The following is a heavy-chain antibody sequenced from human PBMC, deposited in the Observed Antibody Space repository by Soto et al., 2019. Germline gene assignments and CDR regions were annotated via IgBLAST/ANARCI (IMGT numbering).Heavy chain of an antibody. CDR2: INPNSGGT. CDR3: ARAHYDILTGYSYYGMDV. D-gene: IGHD3-9*01. Sequence: ASVKVSCKASGYTFTGYYMHWVRQAPGQGLEWMGWINPNSGGTNYAQKFQGRVTMTRDTSISTAYMELSSLRSEDTAVYYCARAHYDILTGYSYYGMDVWGQGTTVTVSS. V-gene: IGHV1-2*02. J-gene: IGHJ6*02. CDR1: GYTFTGYY.